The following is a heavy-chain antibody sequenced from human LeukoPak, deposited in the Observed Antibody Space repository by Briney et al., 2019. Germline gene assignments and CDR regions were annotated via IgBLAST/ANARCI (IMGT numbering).Heavy chain of an antibody. CDR3: ANQGSPASEN. J-gene: IGHJ4*02. CDR1: GGSISSSSYY. CDR2: IYYSGST. D-gene: IGHD1-14*01. V-gene: IGHV4-39*01. Sequence: PSETLSLTCTVSGGSISSSSYYWGWIRQPPGKGLEWIGSIYYSGSTYYNPSLKSRVTISVDTSKNQFSLKLSSVTAADTAVYFRANQGSPASENRGQGTLSPSPQ.